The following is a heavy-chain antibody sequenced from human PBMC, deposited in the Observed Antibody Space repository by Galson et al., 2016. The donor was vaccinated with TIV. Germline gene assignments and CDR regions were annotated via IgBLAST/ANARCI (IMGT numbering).Heavy chain of an antibody. CDR1: SDSIFNFY. D-gene: IGHD3-22*01. Sequence: SLSLTCTISSDSIFNFYVSWIRQPPGKGLEWIAYISDSGRSNKSPSLESRVTISVDTSKKQISMKLKSVTASDTSVYYFARADTTHFSDTCCYYYGDAFDIWGQGTMVTVSP. J-gene: IGHJ3*02. CDR3: ARADTTHFSDTCCYYYGDAFDI. V-gene: IGHV4-59*01. CDR2: ISDSGRS.